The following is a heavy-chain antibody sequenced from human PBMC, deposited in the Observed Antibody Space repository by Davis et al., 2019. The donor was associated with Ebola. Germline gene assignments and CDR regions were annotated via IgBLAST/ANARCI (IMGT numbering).Heavy chain of an antibody. CDR3: AKNRYSGAYNYFDY. D-gene: IGHD6-25*01. Sequence: GGSLRLSCATSGFIFSNYAMSWVRQVPGKGLEWVAGISGSGYSTYYADSVKGRFTISRDNSKNTLHLQMHSLRAEDSAVYYCAKNRYSGAYNYFDYWGQGTLVSVSS. CDR2: ISGSGYST. CDR1: GFIFSNYA. J-gene: IGHJ4*02. V-gene: IGHV3-23*01.